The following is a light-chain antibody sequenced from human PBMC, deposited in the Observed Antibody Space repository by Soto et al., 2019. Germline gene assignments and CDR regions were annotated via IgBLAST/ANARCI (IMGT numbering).Light chain of an antibody. Sequence: QSVLTQPASVSGSPGQSITISCTGTSSDVGGYNYVSWYQQHPGKPPNLIIYDVSKRPSGVSNRFSGSKSGNTASLTISGLQAEDEADYYCSSYTSSSTLDVVFGGGTQLTVL. V-gene: IGLV2-14*01. CDR2: DVS. CDR3: SSYTSSSTLDVV. CDR1: SSDVGGYNY. J-gene: IGLJ2*01.